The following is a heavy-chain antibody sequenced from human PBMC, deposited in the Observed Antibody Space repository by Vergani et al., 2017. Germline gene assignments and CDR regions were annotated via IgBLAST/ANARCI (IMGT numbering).Heavy chain of an antibody. CDR1: GGSFSGYY. CDR2: INHSGNT. J-gene: IGHJ3*02. Sequence: QVQLQQWGAGLLKPSETLSLTCAVYGGSFSGYYWSWIRQPPGKGLEWIGEINHSGNTNYNPSLKSRVTISVDTSKNQFSLKLSSVTAADTAVYYCARGLTRHIVVVTAMRPQRHTDAFEIWGQGTMVTVSS. D-gene: IGHD2-21*02. V-gene: IGHV4-34*01. CDR3: ARGLTRHIVVVTAMRPQRHTDAFEI.